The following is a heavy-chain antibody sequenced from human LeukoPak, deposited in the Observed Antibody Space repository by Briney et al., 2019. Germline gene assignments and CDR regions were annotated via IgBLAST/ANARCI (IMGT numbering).Heavy chain of an antibody. V-gene: IGHV1-46*01. J-gene: IGHJ4*02. CDR2: INPSGGST. CDR1: GGTFSSYA. D-gene: IGHD2-15*01. Sequence: GASVKVSCKASGGTFSSYAISWVRQAPGQGLEWMGIINPSGGSTSYAQKFQGRVTMTRDTSTSTVYMELSSLRSEDTAVYYCAREPIGTAADMVGDYWGQGALVTVSS. CDR3: AREPIGTAADMVGDY.